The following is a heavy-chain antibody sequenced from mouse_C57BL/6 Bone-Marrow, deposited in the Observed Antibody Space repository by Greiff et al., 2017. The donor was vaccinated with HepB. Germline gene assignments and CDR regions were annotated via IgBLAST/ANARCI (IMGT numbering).Heavy chain of an antibody. CDR2: IHPGNSDT. J-gene: IGHJ3*01. CDR1: GYTFTSYW. D-gene: IGHD1-1*01. CDR3: TRGIYYYGSEAY. Sequence: EVMLVESGTVLARPGASVKMSCKTSGYTFTSYWMHWVKQRPGQGLEWIGAIHPGNSDTSYNQKFKGKAKLTAVTSASTAYMELSSLTNEDSAVYYCTRGIYYYGSEAYWGQGTLVTVSA. V-gene: IGHV1-5*01.